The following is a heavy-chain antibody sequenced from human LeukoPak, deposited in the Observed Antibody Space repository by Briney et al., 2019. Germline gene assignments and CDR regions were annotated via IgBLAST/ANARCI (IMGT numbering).Heavy chain of an antibody. CDR2: IWSDGINK. CDR1: GFTFSTYA. Sequence: PGRSLRLSCAASGFTFSTYAMHWVRQAPGKGLEWVALIWSDGINKYYSESVKGRFAVSRDNSKNTLFLQMSSLRAEDTAVYYCVRDYLHGFDIWGQGTMVTVSS. V-gene: IGHV3-33*01. CDR3: VRDYLHGFDI. J-gene: IGHJ3*02.